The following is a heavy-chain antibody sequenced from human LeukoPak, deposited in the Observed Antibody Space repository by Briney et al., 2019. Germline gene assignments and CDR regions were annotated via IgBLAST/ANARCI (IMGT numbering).Heavy chain of an antibody. CDR2: ISAYNANT. CDR3: ARVEGSGYNEYDPFRADD. D-gene: IGHD5-12*01. J-gene: IGHJ4*02. Sequence: GASVKVSCKASGYTFTSYGISWVRQAPGQGLEWMGWISAYNANTNYAQKLQGRVTMTTDTSTSTAHMELRSLRSDDTAVYYCARVEGSGYNEYDPFRADDWGQGTLVTVSS. V-gene: IGHV1-18*01. CDR1: GYTFTSYG.